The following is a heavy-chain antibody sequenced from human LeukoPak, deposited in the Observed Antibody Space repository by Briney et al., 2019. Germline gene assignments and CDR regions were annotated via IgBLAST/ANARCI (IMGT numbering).Heavy chain of an antibody. CDR2: VNHSGST. D-gene: IGHD2-15*01. CDR3: VGLVVPGWFDP. V-gene: IGHV4-34*01. J-gene: IGHJ5*02. CDR1: GGSFSGYY. Sequence: SETLSLTCAVYGGSFSGYYWSWIRQPPGKGLEWIGEVNHSGSTNYNSSLKSRVAVSVDTSNNQFSLRLRSVTAADTAVYYCVGLVVPGWFDPWGQGTLVTVSS.